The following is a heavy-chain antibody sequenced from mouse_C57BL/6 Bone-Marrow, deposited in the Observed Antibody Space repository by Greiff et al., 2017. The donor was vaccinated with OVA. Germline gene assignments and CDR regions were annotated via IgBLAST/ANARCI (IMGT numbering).Heavy chain of an antibody. V-gene: IGHV3-6*01. Sequence: DVKLQESGPGLVKPSQSLSLTCSVTGYSITSGYYWNWIRQFPGNKLEWMGYISYDGSNNYNPSLKNRISITRDTSKNQFFLKLNSVTTEDTATYYCARVITTVVGYWYFDVWGTGTTVTVSS. CDR2: ISYDGSN. D-gene: IGHD1-1*01. CDR3: ARVITTVVGYWYFDV. J-gene: IGHJ1*03. CDR1: GYSITSGYY.